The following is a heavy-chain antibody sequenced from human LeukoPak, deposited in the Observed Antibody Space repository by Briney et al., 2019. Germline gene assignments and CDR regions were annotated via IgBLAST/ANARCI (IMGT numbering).Heavy chain of an antibody. CDR1: GFTFRSYG. D-gene: IGHD1-1*01. CDR3: ARDLVQVDYYGMDV. V-gene: IGHV3-21*01. CDR2: ISSSSSYI. Sequence: GSLRLSCAASGFTFRSYGMNWVRPAPGKGLEWVSSISSSSSYIYYADSVKGRFTISRDNAKNSLYLQMNSLRAEDTAVYYCARDLVQVDYYGMDVWGQGTTVTVSS. J-gene: IGHJ6*02.